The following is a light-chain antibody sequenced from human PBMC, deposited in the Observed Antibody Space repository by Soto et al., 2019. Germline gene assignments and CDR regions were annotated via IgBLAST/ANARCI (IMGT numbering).Light chain of an antibody. J-gene: IGKJ2*01. CDR3: QQYNNWPPYT. CDR1: QSVSNN. CDR2: GAS. V-gene: IGKV3-15*01. Sequence: EIVMTQSPATLSVSPGERATLSCRASQSVSNNLARYQQKPGQAPRLLIYGASTMATGIPARFSVSGSGTEFTLTISSLQSEDFAVYYGQQYNNWPPYTFGQGTKLEIK.